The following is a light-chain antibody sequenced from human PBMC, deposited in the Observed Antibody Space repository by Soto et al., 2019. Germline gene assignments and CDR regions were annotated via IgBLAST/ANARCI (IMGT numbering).Light chain of an antibody. CDR1: QTVSSNH. J-gene: IGKJ2*01. V-gene: IGKV3-20*01. CDR2: GAS. CDR3: QQFRNSLYT. Sequence: EIVLTQSPGTLSLSPGERATLSCRASQTVSSNHLAWYQQKPDQAPRVIIYGASIRATGIPDRFSGSGSGTDFTLTTSRLEPEDFAVYYCQQFRNSLYTFGQGTKLEIK.